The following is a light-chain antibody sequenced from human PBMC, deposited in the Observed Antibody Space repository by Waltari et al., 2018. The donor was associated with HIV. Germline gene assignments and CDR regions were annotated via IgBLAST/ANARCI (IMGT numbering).Light chain of an antibody. CDR2: DVK. V-gene: IGLV2-14*01. CDR3: ASLSNNLNLVV. Sequence: QSALSQPASVSGSPGQSITISCNGTNRAIGASDYVSWYQIFPDRAPRLLIYDVKKRPSGVSSRFSGSKAANTASLTISGLQLEDEAHFYCASLSNNLNLVVFGGGTHLTVL. CDR1: NRAIGASDY. J-gene: IGLJ2*01.